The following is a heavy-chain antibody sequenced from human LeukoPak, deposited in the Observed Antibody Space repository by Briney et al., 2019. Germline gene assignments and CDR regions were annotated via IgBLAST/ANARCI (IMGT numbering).Heavy chain of an antibody. CDR1: GGSFSGYY. CDR2: INHNGST. V-gene: IGHV4-34*01. CDR3: ARVLRGYSGYDAYYYYGMDV. Sequence: SETLSLTCAVYGGSFSGYYWSWIRQPPGKGLEWIGEINHNGSTNYNPSLKSRVTISVDTSKNQFSLKLSSVTAADTAVYYCARVLRGYSGYDAYYYYGMDVWGQGTTVTVSS. J-gene: IGHJ6*02. D-gene: IGHD5-12*01.